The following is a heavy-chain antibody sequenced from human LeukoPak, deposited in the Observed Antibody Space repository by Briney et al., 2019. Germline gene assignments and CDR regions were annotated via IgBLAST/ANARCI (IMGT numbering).Heavy chain of an antibody. CDR2: ISSSSSTI. CDR3: ARAGFTFSDYFGSFFDY. D-gene: IGHD3-10*01. V-gene: IGHV3-48*01. J-gene: IGHJ4*02. CDR1: GFTFSSCS. Sequence: GGSLRLSCAASGFTFSSCSMNWVRQAPGKGLEWVSYISSSSSTIYYADSVKGRFTIFRDNAKNSLYLQMNSLRAEDTAVYYCARAGFTFSDYFGSFFDYWGQGTLVTVSS.